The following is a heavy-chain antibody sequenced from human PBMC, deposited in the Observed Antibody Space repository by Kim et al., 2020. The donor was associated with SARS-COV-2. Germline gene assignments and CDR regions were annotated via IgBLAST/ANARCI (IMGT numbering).Heavy chain of an antibody. D-gene: IGHD3-10*01. CDR1: GFNFNDYW. V-gene: IGHV3-7*01. CDR2: VKGDGSEK. J-gene: IGHJ4*02. CDR3: ARLGGGSGSLDY. Sequence: GGSLRLSCASSGFNFNDYWMSWVRLAPGKGLEWVANVKGDGSEKYYADSVKGRFTVSRDNAQNSLYLQMKYLGVDDTAVYYCARLGGGSGSLDYWGQGTLVTVSS.